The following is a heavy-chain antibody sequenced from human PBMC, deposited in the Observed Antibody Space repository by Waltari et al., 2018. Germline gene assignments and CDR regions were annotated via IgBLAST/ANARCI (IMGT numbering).Heavy chain of an antibody. CDR2: IYDGRGST. J-gene: IGHJ4*02. Sequence: QVQLQESGPGLVKPSETLSLTCAVSSGSFNNSWWGWTRQPPGKGLEWIGNIYDGRGSTEYNPSLKSRATISRDTSKNQLSLKLTSVTAADTAVYYCARQYGSGYFEFDYWGQGVLVTVSS. CDR1: SGSFNNSW. CDR3: ARQYGSGYFEFDY. D-gene: IGHD3-22*01. V-gene: IGHV4-59*12.